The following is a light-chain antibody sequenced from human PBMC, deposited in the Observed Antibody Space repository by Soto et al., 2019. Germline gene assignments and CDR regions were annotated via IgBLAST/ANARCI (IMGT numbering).Light chain of an antibody. J-gene: IGKJ2*01. CDR1: QSVLYSSNNKNY. Sequence: DLVMTQSPDALAVSLGERATINCKSSQSVLYSSNNKNYLAWYQQRPGQPPKLLIYWASTRESGVPDRFSGSWSATDFTLTITSLQAEDVAVYYCQQYESTPPTFGQGTKLEIK. CDR2: WAS. CDR3: QQYESTPPT. V-gene: IGKV4-1*01.